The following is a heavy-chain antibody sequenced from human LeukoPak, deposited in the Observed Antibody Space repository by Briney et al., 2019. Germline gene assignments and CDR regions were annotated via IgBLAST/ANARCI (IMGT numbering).Heavy chain of an antibody. CDR1: GFTFSSYE. Sequence: GGSLRLSCAVSGFTFSSYEMDWVRQAPGKGLDWVSYISSSGSSIYYADSVKGRFTISRDNAKNSLYLQMNSLRAEDTAVYYCARGLDGAYYFYYGLDVWGQGTTVTVSS. CDR3: ARGLDGAYYFYYGLDV. D-gene: IGHD4-17*01. CDR2: ISSSGSSI. J-gene: IGHJ6*02. V-gene: IGHV3-48*03.